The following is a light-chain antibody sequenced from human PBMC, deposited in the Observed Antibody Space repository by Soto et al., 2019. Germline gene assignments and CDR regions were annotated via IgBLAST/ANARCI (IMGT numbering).Light chain of an antibody. J-gene: IGKJ4*01. CDR1: QSLLHSSGHNC. Sequence: DIVMTQSPLSLPVTPGEPASISCRSSQSLLHSSGHNCLDWYLQKQGKYQKPLIYFGSNRASGVSDRFSGSGSGTVFTLKISRVEAEDVGLYYCMQTLQTPLTFGGGTKVDIK. CDR2: FGS. V-gene: IGKV2-28*01. CDR3: MQTLQTPLT.